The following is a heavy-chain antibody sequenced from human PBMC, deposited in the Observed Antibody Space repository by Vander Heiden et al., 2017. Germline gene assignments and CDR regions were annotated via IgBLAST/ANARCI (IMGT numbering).Heavy chain of an antibody. CDR2: ISYDGSNK. D-gene: IGHD6-13*01. V-gene: IGHV3-30-3*01. Sequence: VAVISYDGSNKYYADSVKGRFTISRDKSKNTMDLQMNSLRAEDTAVYYCARDPRRCAAAGSGWFDTWGQGTMVTVSS. J-gene: IGHJ5*02. CDR3: ARDPRRCAAAGSGWFDT.